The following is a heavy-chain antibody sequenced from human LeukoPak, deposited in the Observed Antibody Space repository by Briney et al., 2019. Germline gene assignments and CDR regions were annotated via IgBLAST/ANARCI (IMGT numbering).Heavy chain of an antibody. V-gene: IGHV6-1*01. CDR2: AYYRSKWYN. CDR3: VRGGQGDGYSADEAFDF. Sequence: SQTLSLTCAISGDSVSSNSAAWSWIRQSPSRGLEWLGRAYYRSKWYNNYAVSVKSRITINPDTSKNHFSLQLNSVTAEDTAVYYCVRGGQGDGYSADEAFDFWGQGTVVTVSS. J-gene: IGHJ3*01. D-gene: IGHD5-24*01. CDR1: GDSVSSNSAA.